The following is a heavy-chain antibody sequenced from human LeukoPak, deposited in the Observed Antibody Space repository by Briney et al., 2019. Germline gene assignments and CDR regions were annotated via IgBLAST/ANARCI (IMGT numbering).Heavy chain of an antibody. D-gene: IGHD1-26*01. CDR1: GGPISSSSYY. CDR3: ARHRRDVGSMDV. Sequence: PSETLSLTCTVSGGPISSSSYYWGWIRQPPGKGLEWIGSIYYSGSTYYNPSLKSRVTISVDTSKNQFSLKLSSVSAADTAVYYCARHRRDVGSMDVWGQGTTVTVSS. CDR2: IYYSGST. J-gene: IGHJ6*02. V-gene: IGHV4-39*01.